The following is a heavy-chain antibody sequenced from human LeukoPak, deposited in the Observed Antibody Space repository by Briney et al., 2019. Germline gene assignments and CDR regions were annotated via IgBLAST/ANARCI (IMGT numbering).Heavy chain of an antibody. J-gene: IGHJ3*02. CDR2: ISSSSSYT. D-gene: IGHD3-10*01. CDR3: ARGEFMVRGVIGAFDI. V-gene: IGHV3-11*05. Sequence: PGGSLRLSCAASGFTFSDYYMSWIRQAPGKGLEWVSYISSSSSYTNYADSVKGQFTISRDNAKNSLYLQMNSLRAEDTAVYYCARGEFMVRGVIGAFDIWGQGTMVTVSS. CDR1: GFTFSDYY.